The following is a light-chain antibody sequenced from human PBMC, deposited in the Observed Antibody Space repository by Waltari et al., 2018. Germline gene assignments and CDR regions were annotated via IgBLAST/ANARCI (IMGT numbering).Light chain of an antibody. Sequence: QSVLTQAPSESGTPGQRVPISCSGSSSNIGKNAVNWYQPVPGTAPKPLIYANDQRPSGVPDRSSGSKSGTSASLVISGLQAEDEADYYCAAWDDNLNGLFGGGTKLTVL. CDR2: AND. J-gene: IGLJ3*02. CDR3: AAWDDNLNGL. V-gene: IGLV1-44*01. CDR1: SSNIGKNA.